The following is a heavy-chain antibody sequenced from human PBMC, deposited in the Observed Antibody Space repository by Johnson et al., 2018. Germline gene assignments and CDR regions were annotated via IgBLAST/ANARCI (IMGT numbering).Heavy chain of an antibody. Sequence: VQLQESGGGLIQPGGSLRLSCAASGFTFSSYWMHWVRQAPGKGLVWVSRINSDGSSTTYADSVKGRFTISRENAKNTLYLQMNSLRAEETAVYYCARGRYYDFWSGYPKWTYWGQGTLVTVSS. J-gene: IGHJ4*02. D-gene: IGHD3-3*01. CDR3: ARGRYYDFWSGYPKWTY. V-gene: IGHV3-74*01. CDR2: INSDGSST. CDR1: GFTFSSYW.